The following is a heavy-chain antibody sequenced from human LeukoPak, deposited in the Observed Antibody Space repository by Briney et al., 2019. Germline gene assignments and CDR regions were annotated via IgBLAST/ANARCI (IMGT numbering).Heavy chain of an antibody. CDR1: GYTFTSYG. CDR3: ARGLVGATLYYYYGMDV. D-gene: IGHD1-26*01. J-gene: IGHJ6*02. CDR2: MNPNSGNT. V-gene: IGHV1-8*02. Sequence: GASVKVSCKASGYTFTSYGISWVRQATGQGLEWMGWMNPNSGNTDYAQKFQGRVTMTRNTSISTAYMELSSLRSGDTAVYYCARGLVGATLYYYYGMDVWGQGTTVTVSS.